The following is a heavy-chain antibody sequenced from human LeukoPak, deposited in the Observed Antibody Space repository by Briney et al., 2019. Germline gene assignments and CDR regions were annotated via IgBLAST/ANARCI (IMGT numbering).Heavy chain of an antibody. J-gene: IGHJ6*02. CDR3: ARSEYYYDSSGYLYYGMDV. Sequence: ASVKVSCKASGGTFSSYAISWVRQAPGQGLEWMGRIIPILGIANYAQKFQGRVTITADKSTSTAYMELSSLRSEDTAVYYCARSEYYYDSSGYLYYGMDVWGQGTTVTVSS. V-gene: IGHV1-69*04. CDR1: GGTFSSYA. CDR2: IIPILGIA. D-gene: IGHD3-22*01.